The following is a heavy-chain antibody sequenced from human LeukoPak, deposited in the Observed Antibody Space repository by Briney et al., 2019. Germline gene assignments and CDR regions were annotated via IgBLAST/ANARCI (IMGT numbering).Heavy chain of an antibody. J-gene: IGHJ5*02. V-gene: IGHV3-74*01. Sequence: GGSLRLSCAASGFTFSSYWMHWVRQAPGKGLVWVSRINSDGSSTSYADSVKGRFTISRDNAKNTLYLQMNSLRAEDTAVYYCARAGAVRSWFDPWGQGTLVTVSS. CDR3: ARAGAVRSWFDP. CDR1: GFTFSSYW. CDR2: INSDGSST.